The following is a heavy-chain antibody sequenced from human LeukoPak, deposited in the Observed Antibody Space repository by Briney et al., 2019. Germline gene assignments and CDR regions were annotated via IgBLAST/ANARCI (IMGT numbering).Heavy chain of an antibody. V-gene: IGHV3-23*01. D-gene: IGHD3-22*01. CDR3: ARMYYHDSSDYYWAPDY. CDR2: ISGGGGST. J-gene: IGHJ4*02. CDR1: GFTFSSYA. Sequence: GGSLRLSCAASGFTFSSYAMSWVRQAPGKGLEWVSAISGGGGSTYYADSVKGRFTISRDNAKNTLYLQMNSLRAEDTAVYYCARMYYHDSSDYYWAPDYWGQGTLVTVSS.